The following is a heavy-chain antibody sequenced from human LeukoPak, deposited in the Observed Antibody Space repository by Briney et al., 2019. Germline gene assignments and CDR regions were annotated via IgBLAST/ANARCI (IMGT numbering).Heavy chain of an antibody. Sequence: GASVKVSCKASGYTFTSYYMHWVRQAPGQGLEWMGIINPSGGSTSYAQKFQGRVTMTRDTSTSTVYMELSSLRSEDTAVYYCRLVAATRRYFDYWGQGPLVTVSS. CDR3: RLVAATRRYFDY. D-gene: IGHD5-12*01. J-gene: IGHJ4*02. V-gene: IGHV1-46*01. CDR1: GYTFTSYY. CDR2: INPSGGST.